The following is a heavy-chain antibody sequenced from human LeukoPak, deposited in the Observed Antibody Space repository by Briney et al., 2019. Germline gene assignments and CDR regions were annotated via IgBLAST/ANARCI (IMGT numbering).Heavy chain of an antibody. Sequence: GGSLRLSCAASGFTFSSYGMHWVRQAPGKGLEWVAFIRYDGSNKYYADSVKGRFTISRDNSKNTLYLQMNSLRAEDTAVYYCAKAKDYYDSSGYPDYWGQGTPVTVSS. V-gene: IGHV3-30*02. J-gene: IGHJ4*02. CDR1: GFTFSSYG. CDR3: AKAKDYYDSSGYPDY. CDR2: IRYDGSNK. D-gene: IGHD3-22*01.